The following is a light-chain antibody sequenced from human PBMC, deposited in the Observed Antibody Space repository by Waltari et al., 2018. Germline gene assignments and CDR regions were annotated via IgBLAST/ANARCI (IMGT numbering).Light chain of an antibody. CDR1: NSDVGDDNY. Sequence: QSALTTPRSVSGSPGKSVTIACTGTNSDVGDDNYDAWYHQHPGRTPKLLIYDVSKRPSGVPDRFSGSKSGNTASLTISGLQADDEADYYCCSYAGSRYVFGSGTRFIVL. V-gene: IGLV2-11*01. CDR3: CSYAGSRYV. J-gene: IGLJ1*01. CDR2: DVS.